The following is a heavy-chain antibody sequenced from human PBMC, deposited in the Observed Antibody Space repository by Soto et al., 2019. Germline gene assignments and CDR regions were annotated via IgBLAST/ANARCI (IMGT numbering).Heavy chain of an antibody. J-gene: IGHJ3*02. D-gene: IGHD4-17*01. CDR3: ARETLRDAIDI. CDR2: IRANDESI. V-gene: IGHV3-48*03. Sequence: GCLLRACAASGFDFRSYEMNWARQAPGKGLEWVSNIRANDESIYYADSVKGRVSVSRDNAKNSLFLEMNSLRVDDTAVYYCARETLRDAIDIWGQGTMVTV. CDR1: GFDFRSYE.